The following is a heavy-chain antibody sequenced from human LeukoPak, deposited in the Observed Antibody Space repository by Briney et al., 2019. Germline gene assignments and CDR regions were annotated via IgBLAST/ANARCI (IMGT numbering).Heavy chain of an antibody. J-gene: IGHJ4*02. V-gene: IGHV3-23*01. Sequence: GGTLRLSCVASGFTFSSHGMNRVRQAPGKGLEWVSGIIPSGHTTYYADSVRGRFTISRDNSRNTVYLQMNSLRAEDTAVYYCAKDDRWLQFCCWGQGTLVTVSA. D-gene: IGHD5-24*01. CDR1: GFTFSSHG. CDR3: AKDDRWLQFCC. CDR2: IIPSGHTT.